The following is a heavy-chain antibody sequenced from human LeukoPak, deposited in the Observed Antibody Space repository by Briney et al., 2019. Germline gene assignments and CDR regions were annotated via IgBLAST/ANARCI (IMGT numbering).Heavy chain of an antibody. J-gene: IGHJ3*02. CDR2: ISYDGSNK. V-gene: IGHV3-30*14. Sequence: AGGSLRLSCAASGFTFSSYAMHWVRQAPGKGLEWVAVISYDGSNKYYADSVKGRFTISRDNSKNTLYLQMNSLRAEDTAVYYCARDRYLWLRAFDIWGQGTMVTVSS. D-gene: IGHD5-18*01. CDR3: ARDRYLWLRAFDI. CDR1: GFTFSSYA.